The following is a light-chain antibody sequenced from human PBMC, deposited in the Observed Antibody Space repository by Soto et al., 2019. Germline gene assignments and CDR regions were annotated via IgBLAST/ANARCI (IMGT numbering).Light chain of an antibody. CDR1: TSDAGGSNY. V-gene: IGLV2-8*01. CDR3: SSYASTNNIV. Sequence: QSALTQPPSASGSPGQSVTISCTGTTSDAGGSNYVSWYQLHPGKAPKLMIYEVTKRPSGVPDRFSGSKSANTASPTVSGLQAEDEADYYCSSYASTNNIVFGTGTKVTVL. CDR2: EVT. J-gene: IGLJ1*01.